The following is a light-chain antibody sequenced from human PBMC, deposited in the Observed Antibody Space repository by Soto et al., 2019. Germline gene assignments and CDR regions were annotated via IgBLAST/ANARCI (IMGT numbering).Light chain of an antibody. CDR3: CSYADGSIYF. J-gene: IGLJ1*01. Sequence: QSALTQPASVSGSPGQSITISFTGTSRDFGAYDYVSWYLQYPDKAPQLLIYYVDHRPSGVSSRFSGSKSGNTASLTISGLQDEDEGDYYCCSYADGSIYFFGTGTKLTVL. CDR1: SRDFGAYDY. V-gene: IGLV2-14*03. CDR2: YVD.